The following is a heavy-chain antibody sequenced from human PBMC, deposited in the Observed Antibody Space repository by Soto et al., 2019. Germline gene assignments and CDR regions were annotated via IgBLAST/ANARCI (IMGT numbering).Heavy chain of an antibody. Sequence: QVQLVESGGGVVQPGRSLRLSCAASGFTFRTYAMHWVRQAPGKGLEWMAVISYDGSSKTYADSVKGRFTISRDNSENRLYLQMNSLRPEDTAVYYCARRNYYDGADYVNDAFDIWGQGTMVTVSS. V-gene: IGHV3-30-3*01. CDR1: GFTFRTYA. J-gene: IGHJ3*02. CDR3: ARRNYYDGADYVNDAFDI. CDR2: ISYDGSSK. D-gene: IGHD3-22*01.